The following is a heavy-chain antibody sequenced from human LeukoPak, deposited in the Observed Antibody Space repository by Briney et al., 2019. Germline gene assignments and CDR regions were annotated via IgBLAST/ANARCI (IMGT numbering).Heavy chain of an antibody. CDR2: INHSGST. J-gene: IGHJ4*02. CDR1: GGSFRGYY. V-gene: IGHV4-34*01. D-gene: IGHD3-3*01. CDR3: ARGPRYYDFWSGYVGNYFDY. Sequence: SETLSLTCAVYGGSFRGYYWSWIRQPPGKGLEWIGEINHSGSTNYNPSLKSRVTISVDTSKNQFSLKLSSVTAADTAVYYCARGPRYYDFWSGYVGNYFDYWGQGTLVTVSS.